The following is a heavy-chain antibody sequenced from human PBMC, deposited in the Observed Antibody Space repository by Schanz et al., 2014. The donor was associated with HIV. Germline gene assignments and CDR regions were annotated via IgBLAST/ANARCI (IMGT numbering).Heavy chain of an antibody. CDR2: IWYDGTKK. D-gene: IGHD2-15*01. CDR3: VKEDCSGGLCNSDH. V-gene: IGHV3-33*06. CDR1: GFMFSSYG. Sequence: QVQLVESGGGVVQPGRSLRLSCAASGFMFSSYGMHWVRQAPGKGLEWVAVIWYDGTKKYYADSVKGRFTISRDNSRNTLYLQMNSLRAEDTAVYYCVKEDCSGGLCNSDHWGQGTLVTVSS. J-gene: IGHJ4*02.